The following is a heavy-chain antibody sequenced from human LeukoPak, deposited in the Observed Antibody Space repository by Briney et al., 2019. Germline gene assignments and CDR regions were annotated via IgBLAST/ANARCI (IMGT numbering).Heavy chain of an antibody. Sequence: ASVKVSCKASGYTFTGYYMHWVRQAPGQGLEWMGWINPNSGGTNYAQKFQGRVTMTRDTSISTAYMELSRLRSDDTAVYYCARDGARSSGSLLWPDVWGQGTTVTVSS. D-gene: IGHD6-25*01. CDR2: INPNSGGT. V-gene: IGHV1-2*02. CDR1: GYTFTGYY. CDR3: ARDGARSSGSLLWPDV. J-gene: IGHJ6*02.